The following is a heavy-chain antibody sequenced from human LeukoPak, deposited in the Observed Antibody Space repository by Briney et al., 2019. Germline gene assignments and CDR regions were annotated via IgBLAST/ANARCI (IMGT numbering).Heavy chain of an antibody. Sequence: GGSLRLSCEASGFTFSSYWMAWVRQAPGKGLEWVANINPAGSDTYYVDSVKGRFTVSRDNARNSVYLQMNNLSADDTAVYYCARGLRFADYWGQGALVTVSS. CDR1: GFTFSSYW. CDR2: INPAGSDT. CDR3: ARGLRFADY. J-gene: IGHJ4*02. V-gene: IGHV3-7*01. D-gene: IGHD3-16*01.